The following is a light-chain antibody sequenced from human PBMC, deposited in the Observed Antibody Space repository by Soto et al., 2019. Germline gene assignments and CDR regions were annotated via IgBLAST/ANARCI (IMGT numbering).Light chain of an antibody. V-gene: IGKV3-20*01. CDR3: QQYGSSPPNT. Sequence: IVLTQSPGTLSLSPVERATLSCRASQSVSSSYLGWYQQKPGQAPRLLISGASSRAAGIQYRFSGSESVTDFTLTISRLEPEDFAVYYCQQYGSSPPNTFGQGTRLEIK. J-gene: IGKJ5*01. CDR2: GAS. CDR1: QSVSSSY.